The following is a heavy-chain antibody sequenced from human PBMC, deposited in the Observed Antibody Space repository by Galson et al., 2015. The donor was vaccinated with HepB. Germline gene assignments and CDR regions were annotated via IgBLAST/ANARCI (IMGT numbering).Heavy chain of an antibody. Sequence: SVKVSCKASGYTFTGYYMHWVRQAPGQGLEWMGWINPNSGGTNYAQKFQGRVTMTRDTSISTAYMELSRLRSDDTAVYYCAREGMVRGVIMLSMFDPWGQGTLVTVSS. CDR2: INPNSGGT. V-gene: IGHV1-2*02. CDR3: AREGMVRGVIMLSMFDP. D-gene: IGHD3-10*01. J-gene: IGHJ5*02. CDR1: GYTFTGYY.